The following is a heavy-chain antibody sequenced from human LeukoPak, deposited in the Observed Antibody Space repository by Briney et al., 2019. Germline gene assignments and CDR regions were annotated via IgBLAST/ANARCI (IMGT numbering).Heavy chain of an antibody. V-gene: IGHV1-2*02. CDR3: ARAKHSSSSFDY. Sequence: ASVKVSCKASGYTFTGYYMHRVRHAPGQGIEWMGWINPNSGGTNYAQKFQGRVTMTRDTSISTAYMELSRLRSDDTAVYYCARAKHSSSSFDYWGQGTLVTVSS. D-gene: IGHD6-6*01. J-gene: IGHJ4*02. CDR1: GYTFTGYY. CDR2: INPNSGGT.